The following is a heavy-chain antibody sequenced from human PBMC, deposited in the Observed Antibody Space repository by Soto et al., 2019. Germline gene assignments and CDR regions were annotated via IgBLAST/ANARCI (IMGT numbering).Heavy chain of an antibody. CDR1: GYTFTSYD. J-gene: IGHJ6*02. Sequence: QVQLVQSGAEVKKPGASVKVSCKASGYTFTSYDISWVRQAPGQGLEWMGRLNPNSVNTAYAQKFQGRVTMTRNTAISTAYMELSSLRSEDTAVYYCARTTPYYYYAMDVWGQGTTVTVSS. V-gene: IGHV1-8*01. CDR2: LNPNSVNT. D-gene: IGHD1-1*01. CDR3: ARTTPYYYYAMDV.